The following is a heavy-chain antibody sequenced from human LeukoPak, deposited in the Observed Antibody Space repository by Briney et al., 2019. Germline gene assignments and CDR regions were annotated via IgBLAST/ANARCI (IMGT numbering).Heavy chain of an antibody. CDR3: ARGGSCSGATCYSPLYYHFYYMDV. CDR1: GFTVSNYA. V-gene: IGHV3-21*06. CDR2: ISSSRSYM. D-gene: IGHD2-15*01. J-gene: IGHJ6*03. Sequence: GGSLRLSCEGSGFTVSNYATNWVRQAPGEGLAWVASISSSRSYMYYADSVKGRFTISRDNGKNSLYLQMNSLTAEDTGVYFCARGGSCSGATCYSPLYYHFYYMDVWGKGTTVTVSS.